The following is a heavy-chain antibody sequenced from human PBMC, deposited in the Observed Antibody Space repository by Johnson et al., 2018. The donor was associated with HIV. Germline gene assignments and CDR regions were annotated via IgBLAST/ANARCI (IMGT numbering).Heavy chain of an antibody. Sequence: QVQLMESGGGVVQPGRSLRLSCAASGLSFSWYVMYWVRQAPGKGLEWVAVISYAGSNKYYAVSVKGRFTISRDNSKNTLYLQMNSLKTEDTGVYYCTTGRLLAAFDIWGKGTMVTVSS. CDR1: GLSFSWYV. J-gene: IGHJ3*02. V-gene: IGHV3-33*05. D-gene: IGHD2-21*02. CDR2: ISYAGSNK. CDR3: TTGRLLAAFDI.